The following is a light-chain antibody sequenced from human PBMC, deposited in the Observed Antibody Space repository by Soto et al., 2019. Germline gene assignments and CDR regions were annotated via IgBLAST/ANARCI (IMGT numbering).Light chain of an antibody. J-gene: IGLJ1*01. CDR3: SSYTTSSPCV. V-gene: IGLV2-14*01. CDR1: SSDVGGYKY. CDR2: EVS. Sequence: QSALTQPASVSGSPGQSITISCTGTSSDVGGYKYVSWYQQYPGKAPKLMMYEVSNRPSGVSNRFSGSKSGNTASLTISGLQAEDEDDYYCSSYTTSSPCVFGTGTKVTVL.